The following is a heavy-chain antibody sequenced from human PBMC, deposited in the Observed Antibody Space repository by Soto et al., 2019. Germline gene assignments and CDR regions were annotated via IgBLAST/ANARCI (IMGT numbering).Heavy chain of an antibody. V-gene: IGHV3-9*01. CDR3: AKDIPERYFSGGSCYWVFVAFDI. CDR2: ISWNGGSI. J-gene: IGHJ3*02. D-gene: IGHD2-15*01. CDR1: GFTFDDYA. Sequence: EVQLVESGGGLVQPGRSLRLSCAASGFTFDDYAMHWVRQAPGKGLEWVSGISWNGGSIGYADSVKGRFTISRDNAKNSLYLQMNSLRAEDTALYYCAKDIPERYFSGGSCYWVFVAFDIWGQGTIVTVSS.